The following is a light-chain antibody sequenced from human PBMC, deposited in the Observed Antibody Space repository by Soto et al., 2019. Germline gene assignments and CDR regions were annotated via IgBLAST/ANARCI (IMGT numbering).Light chain of an antibody. Sequence: EIVLTQSPVTLSLSPGERATLSCRASQSVTSFLAWYQQKPGQAPRLLIYDVSNRATGIPARFSGSGSGTDFPPTISSLEPEDFAVYYCQQRSNWPLTFGGGTKVEIK. J-gene: IGKJ4*01. V-gene: IGKV3-11*01. CDR2: DVS. CDR1: QSVTSF. CDR3: QQRSNWPLT.